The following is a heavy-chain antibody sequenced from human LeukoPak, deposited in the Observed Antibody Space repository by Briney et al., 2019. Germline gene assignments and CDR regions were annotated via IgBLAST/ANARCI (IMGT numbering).Heavy chain of an antibody. Sequence: SETLSLTCTVSGGSISDNYWSWIRQPPGNRLEWIGYAYYSGHTNYNSSLKSRVTMSLDTSKSQFSLRLSSVTAADTAVYFCARDPFATPFDYWGPGTLVTVSS. CDR1: GGSISDNY. V-gene: IGHV4-59*12. D-gene: IGHD2-15*01. J-gene: IGHJ4*02. CDR2: AYYSGHT. CDR3: ARDPFATPFDY.